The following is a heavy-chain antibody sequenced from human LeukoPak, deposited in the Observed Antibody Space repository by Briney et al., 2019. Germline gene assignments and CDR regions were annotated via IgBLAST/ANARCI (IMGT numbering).Heavy chain of an antibody. V-gene: IGHV4-34*01. CDR3: ARGPHYDYVWGSYRKGQRGLHYFDY. CDR1: GGSFSGYY. D-gene: IGHD3-16*02. Sequence: SETLSLTCAVYGGSFSGYYWSWIRQPPGKGLEWIGEINHSGSTNYNPSLKSRVTISVDTSKNQCSLKLSSVTAADTAVYYCARGPHYDYVWGSYRKGQRGLHYFDYWGQGTLVTVSS. CDR2: INHSGST. J-gene: IGHJ4*02.